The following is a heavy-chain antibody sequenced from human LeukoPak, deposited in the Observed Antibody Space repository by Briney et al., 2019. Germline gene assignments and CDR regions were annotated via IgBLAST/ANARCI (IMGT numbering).Heavy chain of an antibody. D-gene: IGHD3-22*01. Sequence: GGSLRLSCAASEFTLSRYAMSWVRQAPGKGLEWVSSISGNGAHSYYADSVKGRFTISRDFSRNAVYLQMSSLRVEDTAEYYCAKAVDGRGYYFERGADFWGQGTMVTVSS. CDR2: ISGNGAHS. CDR3: AKAVDGRGYYFERGADF. J-gene: IGHJ4*02. CDR1: EFTLSRYA. V-gene: IGHV3-23*01.